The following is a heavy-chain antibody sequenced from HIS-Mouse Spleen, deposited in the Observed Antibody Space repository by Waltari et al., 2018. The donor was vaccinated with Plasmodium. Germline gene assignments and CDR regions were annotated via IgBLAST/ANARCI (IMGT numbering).Heavy chain of an antibody. V-gene: IGHV4-39*01. CDR1: CGSISSSSYY. D-gene: IGHD6-6*01. CDR2: IYYSGST. CDR3: ARHRQLAYYFDY. J-gene: IGHJ4*02. Sequence: QLQLQESGPGLVKPSETLSLTCTVSCGSISSSSYYWGWIRRPPGKGLEWIGSIYYSGSTYNSPSLKSRVTISVDTAKNQFSLKLSSVTAADTAVYYCARHRQLAYYFDYWGQGTLVTVSS.